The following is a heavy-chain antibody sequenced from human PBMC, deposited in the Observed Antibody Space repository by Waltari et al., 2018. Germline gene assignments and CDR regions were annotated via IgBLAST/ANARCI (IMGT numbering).Heavy chain of an antibody. Sequence: QVQLVESGGGVVQPGRSLRLSCATSGLNFSNYAMHWFSQAPGKWLEWVAVISYDGSKEYYADSVKGRFTISRDKSKNTLFLQMNSLISVDTAIYYCARAYTSSSGLLWLSAADCWGQGTLVTVSS. CDR2: ISYDGSKE. V-gene: IGHV3-30-3*01. D-gene: IGHD6-13*01. J-gene: IGHJ4*02. CDR1: GLNFSNYA. CDR3: ARAYTSSSGLLWLSAADC.